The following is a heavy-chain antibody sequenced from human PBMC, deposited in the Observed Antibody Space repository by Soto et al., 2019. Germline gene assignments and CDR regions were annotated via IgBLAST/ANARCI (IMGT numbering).Heavy chain of an antibody. CDR3: ARYNDLWSAFDY. CDR2: INGGDDSE. Sequence: GGSLRLSCAVSGFNFRSSPMSWVRRAPGKGLEWVSGINGGDDSEHYAESVRGRFTITRDNSKNTLVLQMNSLRAEDTAVYYCARYNDLWSAFDYWGQGTPVTVSS. D-gene: IGHD3-3*01. CDR1: GFNFRSSP. V-gene: IGHV3-23*01. J-gene: IGHJ4*02.